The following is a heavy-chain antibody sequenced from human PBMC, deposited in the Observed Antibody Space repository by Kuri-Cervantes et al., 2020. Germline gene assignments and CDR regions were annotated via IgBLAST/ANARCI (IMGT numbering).Heavy chain of an antibody. V-gene: IGHV4-30-4*02. D-gene: IGHD4-17*01. Sequence: SETLSLTCTVSGGSISSGDYYWSWIRQPPGKGLEWIGYIYYSGSTYYNPSLKSRVTISVDTSKNQFSLKLSSVTAADTAVYYCARVNGDHVLNYWGQGTLVTVSS. CDR1: GGSISSGDYY. CDR3: ARVNGDHVLNY. J-gene: IGHJ4*02. CDR2: IYYSGST.